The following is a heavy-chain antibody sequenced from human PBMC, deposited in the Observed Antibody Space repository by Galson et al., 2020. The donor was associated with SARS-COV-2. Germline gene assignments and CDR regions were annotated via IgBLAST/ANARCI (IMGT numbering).Heavy chain of an antibody. V-gene: IGHV3-64D*09. J-gene: IGHJ1*01. D-gene: IGHD1-26*01. CDR3: VRDRWDRSATTGYLQH. CDR2: ISSNGGTT. Sequence: GGSLRLSCSASGFTFSLYDMHWVRQAPGKGLEHVSVISSNGGTTYNADSVKGRFTISRDNSKDTLYLQMSSLRPEDTAVYYCVRDRWDRSATTGYLQHWGHGTLVTVSS. CDR1: GFTFSLYD.